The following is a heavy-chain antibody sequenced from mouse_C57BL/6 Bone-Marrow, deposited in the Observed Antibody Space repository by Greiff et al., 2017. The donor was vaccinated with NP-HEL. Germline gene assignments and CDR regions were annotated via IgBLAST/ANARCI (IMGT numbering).Heavy chain of an antibody. Sequence: QVQLKQPGAELVRPGSSVKLSCKASGYTFTSYWMHWVKQRPIQGLEWIGNIDPSDSETHYNQKFKDKATLTVDKSASTAYMQLSSLTSEDSAVYYWARDSKNLAWFAYWGQGTLVTVSA. CDR1: GYTFTSYW. CDR2: IDPSDSET. J-gene: IGHJ3*01. D-gene: IGHD2-5*01. CDR3: ARDSKNLAWFAY. V-gene: IGHV1-52*01.